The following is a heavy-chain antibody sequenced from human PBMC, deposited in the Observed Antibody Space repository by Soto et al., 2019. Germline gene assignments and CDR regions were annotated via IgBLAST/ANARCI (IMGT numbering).Heavy chain of an antibody. V-gene: IGHV1-69*06. CDR2: IIPIFGTA. CDR3: ARDGREAWFGGGAFDI. D-gene: IGHD3-10*01. CDR1: GGTFSSYA. Sequence: QVPLVQSGAEVKKPGSSVKVSCKASGGTFSSYAISWVRQAPGQGLEWMGGIIPIFGTANYAQKFQGRVTITADKSTSTAYMELGSLRSEDTAVYYCARDGREAWFGGGAFDIWGQGTMVTVSS. J-gene: IGHJ3*02.